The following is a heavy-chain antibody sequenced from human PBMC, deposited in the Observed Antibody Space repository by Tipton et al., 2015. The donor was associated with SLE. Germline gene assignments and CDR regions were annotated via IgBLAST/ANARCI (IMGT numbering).Heavy chain of an antibody. Sequence: GSLRLSCAASGFTFSSYEMNWVRQAPGKGLEWVSYISSSGSTIYYADSVKGRFTISRDNAKNSLYLQMNSLRAEDTAVYYCARDLEWWGPPDAFDIWGQGTMVTVSS. CDR1: GFTFSSYE. D-gene: IGHD2-8*01. J-gene: IGHJ3*02. CDR2: ISSSGSTI. CDR3: ARDLEWWGPPDAFDI. V-gene: IGHV3-48*03.